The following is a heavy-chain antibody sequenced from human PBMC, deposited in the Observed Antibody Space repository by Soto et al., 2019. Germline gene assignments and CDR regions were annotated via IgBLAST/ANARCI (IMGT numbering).Heavy chain of an antibody. V-gene: IGHV3-23*01. D-gene: IGHD1-1*01. Sequence: PGGSLRLSCAATGFTFSSYAMSWVRQAPGRGLEWVSVISGSGGGTYYADSVKTRLTISKDTSKNQVVLTMTNMDPVDTATYYCARIQLSSTGTPFDPWGQGTLVTVSS. J-gene: IGHJ5*02. CDR1: GFTFSSYA. CDR2: ISGSGGGT. CDR3: ARIQLSSTGTPFDP.